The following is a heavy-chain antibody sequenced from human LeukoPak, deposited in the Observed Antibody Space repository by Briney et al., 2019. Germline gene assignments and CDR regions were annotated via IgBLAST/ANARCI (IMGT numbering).Heavy chain of an antibody. D-gene: IGHD3-3*01. CDR3: ARHYSEVVRFSERLPFDY. Sequence: SQTLSLTCTVSGGSISSGTYYWGWIRQPPGKGLEGIGSIYYSGSTYYNPSLKSRGTISVDTSKNQFSLKLCSVTAADTAVYYCARHYSEVVRFSERLPFDYWGQGTLVTVSS. CDR1: GGSISSGTYY. CDR2: IYYSGST. J-gene: IGHJ4*02. V-gene: IGHV4-39*01.